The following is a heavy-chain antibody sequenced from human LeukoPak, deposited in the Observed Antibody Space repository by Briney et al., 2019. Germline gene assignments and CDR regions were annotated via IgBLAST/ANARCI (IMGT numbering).Heavy chain of an antibody. CDR1: GGSISSSDYY. Sequence: SQTLSLTCTVSGGSISSSDYYWGWIRQPPGERLEWIGTIYYNGNTYYNPSLQSRVIISVDTSKNQFSLKLTSVTAPDTAVYYCARTVGTHRFDYWGQGILVTVSS. D-gene: IGHD4-23*01. V-gene: IGHV4-39*01. J-gene: IGHJ4*02. CDR2: IYYNGNT. CDR3: ARTVGTHRFDY.